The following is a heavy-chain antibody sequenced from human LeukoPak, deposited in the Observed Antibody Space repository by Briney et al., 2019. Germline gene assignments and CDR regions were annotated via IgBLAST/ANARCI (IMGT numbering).Heavy chain of an antibody. CDR1: GFLFNSYW. Sequence: GASLQISCQGSGFLFNSYWIGWGRPLPGKGLEWMGIIYAGDSDTRYSPSFRGQVTISADKTISTAYLQWSSLKDSDTAMYYCARGGGSYPFYYYYMDVWGKGTTVTVSS. CDR3: ARGGGSYPFYYYYMDV. J-gene: IGHJ6*03. D-gene: IGHD1-26*01. V-gene: IGHV5-51*01. CDR2: IYAGDSDT.